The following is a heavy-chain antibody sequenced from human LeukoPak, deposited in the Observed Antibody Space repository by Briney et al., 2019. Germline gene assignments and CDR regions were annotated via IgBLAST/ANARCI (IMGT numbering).Heavy chain of an antibody. J-gene: IGHJ5*02. CDR3: ARDYSRLVVAPNWFDP. V-gene: IGHV3-21*01. CDR1: GFTFSSYS. CDR2: ISSSSSYI. D-gene: IGHD2-15*01. Sequence: GGSLRLSCAASGFTFSSYSMNWVRQAPGKGLEWVSSISSSSSYIYYADSVKGRFTISRDNAKNSLYLQMNSLRAEDTAVYYCARDYSRLVVAPNWFDPWGQGNLVTVSS.